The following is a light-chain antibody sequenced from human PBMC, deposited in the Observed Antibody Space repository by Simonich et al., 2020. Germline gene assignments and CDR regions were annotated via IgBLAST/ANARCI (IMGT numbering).Light chain of an antibody. CDR1: QGISSA. V-gene: IGKV1-13*02. J-gene: IGKJ4*01. Sequence: AIQLTHSPSSLSASVGNRVTLTCRASQGISSALAWYQQKPGKAPKLLIYDASSLESGVPSRFSGSGSGTDFTLTISSLQPEDFATYYCQQFNSYPLTFGGGTKVEIK. CDR3: QQFNSYPLT. CDR2: DAS.